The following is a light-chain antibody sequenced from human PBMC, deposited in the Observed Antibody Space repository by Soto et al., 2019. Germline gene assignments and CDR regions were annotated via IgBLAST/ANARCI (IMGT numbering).Light chain of an antibody. V-gene: IGLV2-23*01. CDR3: CSYAGSVV. CDR1: SSDVGSYNL. J-gene: IGLJ2*01. Sequence: QSVLTQPASVSGSPGQSITISCTGTSSDVGSYNLVSWYQQHPGKAPKLMIYEGSKRPSGVSNRCSGSKSGNTASLTISGLQAEDEADYYCCSYAGSVVFCGGTKLTVL. CDR2: EGS.